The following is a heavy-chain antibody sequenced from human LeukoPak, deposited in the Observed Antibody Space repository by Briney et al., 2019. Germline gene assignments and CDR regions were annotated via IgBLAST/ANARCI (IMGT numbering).Heavy chain of an antibody. CDR1: GGSISSYY. CDR3: ARESYYDSSGKEAFDI. CDR2: IYTSGST. D-gene: IGHD3-22*01. Sequence: SETLSLTCTVSGGSISSYYWSWIRQPAGKGLEWIGRIYTSGSTNYNPSLKSRVTISVDTSKNQFSLKLSSVTAADTAVYYCARESYYDSSGKEAFDIWGQGTMVTVSS. V-gene: IGHV4-4*07. J-gene: IGHJ3*02.